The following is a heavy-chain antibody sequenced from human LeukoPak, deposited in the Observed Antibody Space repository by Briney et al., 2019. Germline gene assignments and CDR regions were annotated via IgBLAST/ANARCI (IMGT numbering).Heavy chain of an antibody. Sequence: GGSLRLSCAASGFTFSSYSMNWVRQAPGKGLEWVSSISSSSSCIYYADSVKGRFTISRDNAKNSLYLQMNSLRAEDTAVYYCARDSSVRITMARGVLDYWGQGTLVTVSS. D-gene: IGHD3-10*01. CDR1: GFTFSSYS. CDR2: ISSSSSCI. CDR3: ARDSSVRITMARGVLDY. J-gene: IGHJ4*02. V-gene: IGHV3-21*01.